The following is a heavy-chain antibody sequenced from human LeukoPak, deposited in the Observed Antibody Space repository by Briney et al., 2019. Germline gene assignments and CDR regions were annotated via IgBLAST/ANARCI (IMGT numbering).Heavy chain of an antibody. CDR2: LNEDGGEK. CDR3: ARSLSSPVTNY. CDR1: GFTFNSHW. D-gene: IGHD2-2*01. Sequence: HPGGSLRLSCAVSGFTFNSHWMNWVRQAPGKGLEWVANLNEDGGEKYYVDSVKGRFTISRDNAKNTVYLQISSLRAEDTAVYYCARSLSSPVTNYWGQGTLVTVSS. V-gene: IGHV3-7*01. J-gene: IGHJ4*02.